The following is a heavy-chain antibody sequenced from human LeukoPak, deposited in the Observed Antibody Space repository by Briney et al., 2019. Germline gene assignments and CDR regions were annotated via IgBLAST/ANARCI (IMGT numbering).Heavy chain of an antibody. V-gene: IGHV1-18*01. CDR2: ISAYNGNT. CDR1: GYTFTSYG. D-gene: IGHD2-2*01. CDR3: ARLGYCSSTSCYSPFDY. J-gene: IGHJ4*02. Sequence: ASVKVSCKASGYTFTSYGISWVRQAPGQGLEWMGWISAYNGNTNYAQKLQGRVTMTTDTSTSTAYMELRSLRSGDTAVYYCARLGYCSSTSCYSPFDYWGQGTLVTVSS.